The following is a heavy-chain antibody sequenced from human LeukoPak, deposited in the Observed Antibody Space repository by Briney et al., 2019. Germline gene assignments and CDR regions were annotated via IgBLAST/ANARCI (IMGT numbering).Heavy chain of an antibody. Sequence: SETLSLTCTVSGGSISSSSYYWSWIRQPPGKGLEWIGYIYYSGSTNYNPSLKSRVTISVDTSKNQFSLKLSSVTAADTAVYYCAREYCSNGICYSAFDYWGQGTLVTVSS. CDR3: AREYCSNGICYSAFDY. D-gene: IGHD2-8*01. V-gene: IGHV4-61*01. J-gene: IGHJ4*02. CDR2: IYYSGST. CDR1: GGSISSSSYY.